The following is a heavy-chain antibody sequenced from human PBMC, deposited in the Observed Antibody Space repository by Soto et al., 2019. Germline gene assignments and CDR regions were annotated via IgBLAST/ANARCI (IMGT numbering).Heavy chain of an antibody. J-gene: IGHJ4*02. D-gene: IGHD6-19*01. V-gene: IGHV1-18*01. Sequence: ASVKVSCKASGYTFTTYGIGWVRQAPGQGLEWMGWIGAYNGNTNYAQKLQGRVTMTTDTSTSTAYMELRSLRSDDTAVYYCARDPVAGTYFDYWGQGTLVTVS. CDR1: GYTFTTYG. CDR2: IGAYNGNT. CDR3: ARDPVAGTYFDY.